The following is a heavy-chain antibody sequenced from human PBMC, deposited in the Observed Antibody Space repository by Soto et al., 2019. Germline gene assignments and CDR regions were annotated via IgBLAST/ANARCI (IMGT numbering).Heavy chain of an antibody. CDR3: AKATSIAARQHYFGY. V-gene: IGHV3-23*01. D-gene: IGHD6-6*01. CDR1: GFTFSSYA. J-gene: IGHJ4*02. Sequence: GGSLRLSCAASGFTFSSYAMSWVRQAPGKGLEWVSAISGSGGSTYYADSVKGRVTISRDNSKNTLYLQMNSLRAEDTAVYYCAKATSIAARQHYFGYWGQGTLVTVSS. CDR2: ISGSGGST.